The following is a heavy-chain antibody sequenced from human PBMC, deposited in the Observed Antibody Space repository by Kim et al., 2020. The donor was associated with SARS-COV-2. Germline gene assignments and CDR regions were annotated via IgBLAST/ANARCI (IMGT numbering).Heavy chain of an antibody. CDR3: ARDLANYYDSSGYLTSSSDY. Sequence: GGSLRLSCAASGFTFSSYSMNWVRQAPGKGLEWVSYISSSSSTIYYADSVKGRFTISRDNAKNSLYLQMNSLRDEDTAVYYCARDLANYYDSSGYLTSSSDYWGQGTLVTVSS. J-gene: IGHJ4*02. V-gene: IGHV3-48*02. D-gene: IGHD3-22*01. CDR2: ISSSSSTI. CDR1: GFTFSSYS.